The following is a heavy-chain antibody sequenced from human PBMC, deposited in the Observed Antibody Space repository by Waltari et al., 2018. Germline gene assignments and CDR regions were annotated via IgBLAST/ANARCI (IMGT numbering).Heavy chain of an antibody. CDR1: GGTFSSYA. Sequence: QVQLVQSGAEVKKPGSSVKVSCKASGGTFSSYAISWVRQAPGQGLEWMVGIIPIFGKENYAQKFQGRVTITADESTSTAYMELSSLRSEDTAVYYCARDKVVGENWFDPWGQGTLVTVSS. CDR2: IIPIFGKE. CDR3: ARDKVVGENWFDP. J-gene: IGHJ5*02. D-gene: IGHD1-26*01. V-gene: IGHV1-69*01.